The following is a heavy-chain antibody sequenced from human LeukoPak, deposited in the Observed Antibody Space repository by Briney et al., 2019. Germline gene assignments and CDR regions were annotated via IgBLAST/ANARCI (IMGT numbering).Heavy chain of an antibody. CDR1: GYTFTSYG. CDR2: ISAYNGNT. Sequence: ASVKVSCKXSGYTFTSYGISWVRQSPGQGLERMGWISAYNGNTNYAQKLQGRVTMTTDTSASTAYMELRSLRSDDTAVYYCARQFSPLPAAINYWGQGTLVTVSS. V-gene: IGHV1-18*01. J-gene: IGHJ4*02. CDR3: ARQFSPLPAAINY. D-gene: IGHD2-2*01.